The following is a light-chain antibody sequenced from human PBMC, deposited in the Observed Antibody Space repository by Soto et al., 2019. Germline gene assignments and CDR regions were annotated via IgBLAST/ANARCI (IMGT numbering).Light chain of an antibody. J-gene: IGKJ4*01. CDR1: LDIGTF. Sequence: DIQMTQSPSSLSASVGDRVTMSCRASLDIGTFLSWYQKKPGKAPRLLIFSAFSLQSGVSSRFSGSGSATHFTLTLRNLQPEDFATYYCLQTFSPPLVFGGGTNVDI. V-gene: IGKV1-39*01. CDR2: SAF. CDR3: LQTFSPPLV.